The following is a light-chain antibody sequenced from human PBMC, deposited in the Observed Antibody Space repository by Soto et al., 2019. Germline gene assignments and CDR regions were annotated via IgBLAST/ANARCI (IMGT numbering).Light chain of an antibody. V-gene: IGLV2-23*01. CDR1: SSDVGSYNL. J-gene: IGLJ2*01. CDR2: EGS. CDR3: CSYAGSVV. Sequence: QSVLTQPASVSGSPGQSITISCTGTSSDVGSYNLVSWYQQHPGKAPKLMIYEGSKRPSGVSNRFSGSKSGNTASLTISGLQAEGEADYYCCSYAGSVVFGGVTKVTVL.